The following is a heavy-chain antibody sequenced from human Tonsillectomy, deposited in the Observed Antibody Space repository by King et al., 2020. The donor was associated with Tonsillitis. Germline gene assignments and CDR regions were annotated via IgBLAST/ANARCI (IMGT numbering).Heavy chain of an antibody. Sequence: VQLVESGGGVVQPGGSLRLSCSASGFTFSTYGMHWVRQAPGKGLEWVAFIRYDGSHKYHADSVKGRFTIFRDNSKKTLYLQMNSLRVEDTAVYYCAKDFSGWGMGVWGQGTTVTVSS. CDR1: GFTFSTYG. CDR2: IRYDGSHK. J-gene: IGHJ6*02. V-gene: IGHV3-30*02. D-gene: IGHD6-19*01. CDR3: AKDFSGWGMGV.